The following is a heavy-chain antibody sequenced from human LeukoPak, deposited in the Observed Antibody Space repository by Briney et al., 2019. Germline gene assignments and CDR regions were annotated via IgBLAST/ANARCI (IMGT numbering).Heavy chain of an antibody. D-gene: IGHD2-21*02. V-gene: IGHV4-59*01. J-gene: IGHJ3*02. Sequence: SETLSPTCTVSGGSISSYYWSWIRQPPGKGLEWIGYIYYSGSTNYNPSLKSRVTISVDTSKNQFSLKLSSVTAADTAVYYCARVFMTDDAFDIWGQGTMVTVSS. CDR3: ARVFMTDDAFDI. CDR1: GGSISSYY. CDR2: IYYSGST.